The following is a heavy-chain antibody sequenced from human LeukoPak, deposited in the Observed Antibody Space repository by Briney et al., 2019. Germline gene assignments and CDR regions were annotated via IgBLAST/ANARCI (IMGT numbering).Heavy chain of an antibody. CDR3: ARERSSSGGHSWFDP. CDR2: IYYTGVT. V-gene: IGHV4-39*07. Sequence: PSETLSLTCTVSGGYIITSGHSWGWIRQPPGKGLEWIGSIYYTGVTSTNPFFRSRMSISVDTSKNQFSLNLTSVTAADAAVYYCARERSSSGGHSWFDPWGQGTLVTVSS. D-gene: IGHD4-23*01. CDR1: GGYIITSGHS. J-gene: IGHJ5*02.